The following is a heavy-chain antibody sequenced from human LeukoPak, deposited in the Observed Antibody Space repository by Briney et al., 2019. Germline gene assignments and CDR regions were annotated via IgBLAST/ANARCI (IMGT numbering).Heavy chain of an antibody. V-gene: IGHV1-2*02. D-gene: IGHD2-15*01. CDR3: ARDVVAATQLDWFDP. CDR1: GYTFAGYY. CDR2: INPNSGGT. Sequence: ASVKVSCKASGYTFAGYYIHWVRQAPGHGLEWMGWINPNSGGTNYAQKFQGRVTMTRDTSIRTAYMELGRLTSDDTAVYYCARDVVAATQLDWFDPWGQGTLVTVSS. J-gene: IGHJ5*02.